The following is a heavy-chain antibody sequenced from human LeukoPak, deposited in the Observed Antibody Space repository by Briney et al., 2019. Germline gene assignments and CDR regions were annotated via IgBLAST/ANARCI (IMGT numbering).Heavy chain of an antibody. CDR3: ARGQRITMIVVVTHAGDAFDY. J-gene: IGHJ4*02. CDR1: GYTFTSYG. V-gene: IGHV1-18*01. D-gene: IGHD3-22*01. CDR2: ISASNGNT. Sequence: ASVKVSCKASGYTFTSYGINWVRQPPGKGFEWMGWISASNGNTNYAQKLQGRVTMTTDTSTSTAYMELRSLRSDDTAVYYCARGQRITMIVVVTHAGDAFDYWGQGTLVTVSS.